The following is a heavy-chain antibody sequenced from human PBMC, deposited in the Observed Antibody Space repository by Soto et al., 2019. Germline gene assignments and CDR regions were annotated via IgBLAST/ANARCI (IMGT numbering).Heavy chain of an antibody. CDR1: GFFLSSYG. D-gene: IGHD2-2*01. CDR3: AKDKDIVVVPAAIYYYYGMDV. Sequence: GGSLRLSCVASGFFLSSYGMHWVRQAPGKGLEWVAVISYDGSNKYYADSVKGRFTISRDNSKNTLYLQMNSLRAEDTAVYYCAKDKDIVVVPAAIYYYYGMDVWGQGTTVTVSS. CDR2: ISYDGSNK. J-gene: IGHJ6*02. V-gene: IGHV3-30*18.